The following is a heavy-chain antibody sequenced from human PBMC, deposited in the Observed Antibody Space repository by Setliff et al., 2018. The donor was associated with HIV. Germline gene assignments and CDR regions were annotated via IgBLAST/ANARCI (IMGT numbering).Heavy chain of an antibody. CDR2: INGGTTT. CDR3: ARDRPRGGGSLDAFDI. CDR1: GFTFSDYA. V-gene: IGHV3-11*04. J-gene: IGHJ3*02. Sequence: PGGSLRLSCAASGFTFSDYAMSWVRQAPGKGLEWVSVINGGTTTYYADSVKGRFTISRDNAKNSLYLQMNSLRAEDTAVYYCARDRPRGGGSLDAFDIWGQGTMVTVSS. D-gene: IGHD1-26*01.